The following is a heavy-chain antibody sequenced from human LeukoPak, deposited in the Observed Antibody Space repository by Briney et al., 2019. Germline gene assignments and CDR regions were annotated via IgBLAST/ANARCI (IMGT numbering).Heavy chain of an antibody. CDR2: IYYSGST. Sequence: SETLSLTCTVSGGSISSSSYYWGWIRQPPGKGLEWIGSIYYSGSTYYNPSLKSRVTISVDTSKNQFSLKLSSVTAADTAVYYCARGDRGYSYGLVYWGQGTLVTVSS. CDR3: ARGDRGYSYGLVY. CDR1: GGSISSSSYY. D-gene: IGHD5-18*01. V-gene: IGHV4-39*07. J-gene: IGHJ4*02.